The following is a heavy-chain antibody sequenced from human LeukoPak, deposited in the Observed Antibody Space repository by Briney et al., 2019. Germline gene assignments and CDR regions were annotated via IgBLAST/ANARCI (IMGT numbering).Heavy chain of an antibody. Sequence: PSETLSLTCTVSGYSISSGYYWGWTRQPPGKGLEWIGNFFHSGSTYYNPSLKSRVTISVDTSKNQFSLKLSSVTAADTALYYCARGDQYCTSTTCHRWYFDLWGRGTLVTVSS. CDR2: FFHSGST. CDR3: ARGDQYCTSTTCHRWYFDL. D-gene: IGHD2-2*01. CDR1: GYSISSGYY. V-gene: IGHV4-38-2*02. J-gene: IGHJ2*01.